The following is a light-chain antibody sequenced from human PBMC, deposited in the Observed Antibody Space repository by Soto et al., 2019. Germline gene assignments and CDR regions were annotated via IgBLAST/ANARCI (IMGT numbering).Light chain of an antibody. Sequence: EIVLTQSPATLSLSPGERATLSCRASQSVSWYLAWYQQKPGQAPRLLIYDASNRATGIPARFSGSGSGTDFTLTITSVEPEDLAVYYCHQRSNWPSTFGGGTKVEIK. CDR2: DAS. CDR1: QSVSWY. CDR3: HQRSNWPST. J-gene: IGKJ4*01. V-gene: IGKV3-11*01.